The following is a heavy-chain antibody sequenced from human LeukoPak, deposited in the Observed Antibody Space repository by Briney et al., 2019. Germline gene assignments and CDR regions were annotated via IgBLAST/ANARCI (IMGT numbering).Heavy chain of an antibody. CDR1: GFTFSSYA. D-gene: IGHD2-15*01. J-gene: IGHJ5*02. V-gene: IGHV3-23*01. CDR2: ISGSGGST. Sequence: GGSLRLSCAASGFTFSSYAMSWVRQAPGKGLEWVSAISGSGGSTYYADSVKGRFTISRDNSKNTLYLQMNSLRAEDTAVYYCARETPEDIVVVVAAKRNWFAPWGQGTLVTVSS. CDR3: ARETPEDIVVVVAAKRNWFAP.